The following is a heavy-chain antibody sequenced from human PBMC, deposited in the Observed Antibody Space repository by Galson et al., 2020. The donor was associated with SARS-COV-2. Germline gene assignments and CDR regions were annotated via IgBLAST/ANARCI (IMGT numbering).Heavy chain of an antibody. CDR3: ARDPQYGGNSEFDP. CDR2: IWYDGNKE. CDR1: GFTFRSYG. V-gene: IGHV3-33*01. D-gene: IGHD4-4*01. Sequence: GESLKISCAASGFTFRSYGMHWVRQAPGKGLEWVALIWYDGNKEYYADSVKGRFTLSRDNSRNTLYLQMNSLRAEDTAVYHCARDPQYGGNSEFDPWGQGTLVSVSS. J-gene: IGHJ5*02.